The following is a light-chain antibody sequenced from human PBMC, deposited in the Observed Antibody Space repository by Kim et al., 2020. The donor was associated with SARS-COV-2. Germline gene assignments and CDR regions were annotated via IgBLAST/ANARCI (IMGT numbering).Light chain of an antibody. J-gene: IGKJ4*01. CDR2: AAS. CDR3: QQGYSSPLT. Sequence: ASVGDRVTITCRASQSISIYLHWYQQKPGRAPKLLIYAASSLQSGAPSRCSGSGSGTDFTLTISSLQREDFATYYCQQGYSSPLTFGGGTKVDIK. CDR1: QSISIY. V-gene: IGKV1-39*01.